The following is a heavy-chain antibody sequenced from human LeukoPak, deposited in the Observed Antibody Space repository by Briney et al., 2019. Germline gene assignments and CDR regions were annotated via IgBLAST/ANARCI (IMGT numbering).Heavy chain of an antibody. J-gene: IGHJ4*02. Sequence: GGSLRLSCAASGFTFSSYAMSWIRQAPGKGLEWVSYISSSGSTIYYADSVKGRFTISRDNAKNSLYLQMNSLRAEDTALYYCAKDIGYLKYCSGGSCWPYWGQGTLVTVSS. CDR1: GFTFSSYA. CDR3: AKDIGYLKYCSGGSCWPY. V-gene: IGHV3-11*01. CDR2: ISSSGSTI. D-gene: IGHD2-15*01.